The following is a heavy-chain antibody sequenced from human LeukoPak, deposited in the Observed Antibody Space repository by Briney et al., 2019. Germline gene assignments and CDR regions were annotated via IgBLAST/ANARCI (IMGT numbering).Heavy chain of an antibody. CDR2: ISAYSGNT. V-gene: IGHV1-18*01. D-gene: IGHD6-13*01. CDR1: GYSFTSYG. Sequence: ASVKVSCKASGYSFTSYGITWVRQAPGQGLEWVGWISAYSGNTNFAQKLQGRVTMTTDTSTSTAYLEPRSLKSDDTAVYYCARDRGGSSWYRYWGQGTLVTVSS. CDR3: ARDRGGSSWYRY. J-gene: IGHJ4*02.